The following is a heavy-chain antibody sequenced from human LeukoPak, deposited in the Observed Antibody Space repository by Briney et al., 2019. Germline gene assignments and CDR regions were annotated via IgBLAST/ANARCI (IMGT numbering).Heavy chain of an antibody. CDR3: AREAYGDYVGWFDP. Sequence: ASVKVSCKASGYTFTGYYMHWVRQAPGQGLEWMGWIHPNSGGTNYAQKFQGRVTMTRDTSISTAYMELSRLRSDDTAVYYCAREAYGDYVGWFDPWGQGTLVTVSS. CDR2: IHPNSGGT. J-gene: IGHJ5*02. V-gene: IGHV1-2*02. D-gene: IGHD4-17*01. CDR1: GYTFTGYY.